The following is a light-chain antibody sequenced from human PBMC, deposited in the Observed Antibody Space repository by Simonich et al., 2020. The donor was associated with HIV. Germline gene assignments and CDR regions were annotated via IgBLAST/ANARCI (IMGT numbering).Light chain of an antibody. V-gene: IGLV2-14*03. CDR2: DGS. CDR1: SSDVGVYNY. Sequence: QSALTQPASVSGSPGQSITISCTGTSSDVGVYNYVSWYQQHPGKAPKLMIYDGSHRPSGVSNRFSGSKSGNTASLTSSGLQAEDEADYYCSSYTTSNTWVFGGGTKLTVL. CDR3: SSYTTSNTWV. J-gene: IGLJ3*02.